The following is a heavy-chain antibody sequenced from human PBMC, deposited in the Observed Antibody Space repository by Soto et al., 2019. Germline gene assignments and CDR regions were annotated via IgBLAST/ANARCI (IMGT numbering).Heavy chain of an antibody. CDR2: ISYDGSNK. CDR3: AKGSTAMTYFDY. D-gene: IGHD5-18*01. Sequence: QVQLVESGGGVVQPGRSLRLSCAASGFIFSSYGMHWVRQAPGKGLEWVAVISYDGSNKYYPDTVKGRFTISRDNSKNTLYLRMISLRSEDTALYYCAKGSTAMTYFDYWGQRALCTVSS. CDR1: GFIFSSYG. V-gene: IGHV3-30*18. J-gene: IGHJ4*02.